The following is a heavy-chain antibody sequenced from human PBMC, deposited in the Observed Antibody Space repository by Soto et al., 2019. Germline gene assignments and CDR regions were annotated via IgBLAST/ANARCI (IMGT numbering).Heavy chain of an antibody. CDR1: GGSISTNNW. CDR2: IYHSGST. D-gene: IGHD5-12*01. CDR3: ARADWSGNDYDF. J-gene: IGHJ4*02. V-gene: IGHV4-4*02. Sequence: QVQLQESGPGLVEPSGTLSLTCAVSGGSISTNNWWTWVRQPAGKGLEWIGEIYHSGSTNYKPSLKSRVTISVDKSMNQFSLKLTSVTAADTAVYYCARADWSGNDYDFWGQGTLVTVSS.